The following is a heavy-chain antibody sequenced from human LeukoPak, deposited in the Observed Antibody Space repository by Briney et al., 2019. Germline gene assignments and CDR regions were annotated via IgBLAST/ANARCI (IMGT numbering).Heavy chain of an antibody. Sequence: GGPLRLSCAASGFAVGNIHMNWVRQAPGKGLEWVSVIYNGAETSYADSVKGRFSISRDSSKNTLYLQMNRLRAEDTGVYYCARASRWLAFDLWGQGTLVTCSS. J-gene: IGHJ4*02. CDR1: GFAVGNIH. CDR2: IYNGAET. CDR3: ARASRWLAFDL. D-gene: IGHD6-19*01. V-gene: IGHV3-66*01.